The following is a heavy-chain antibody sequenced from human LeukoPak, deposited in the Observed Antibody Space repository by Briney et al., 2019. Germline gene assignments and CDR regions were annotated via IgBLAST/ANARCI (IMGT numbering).Heavy chain of an antibody. CDR3: ARGYCSGGSCYSVENWFDP. CDR2: INPNIGGT. CDR1: GYTFTGYY. V-gene: IGHV1-2*02. D-gene: IGHD2-15*01. J-gene: IGHJ5*02. Sequence: ASVKVSCKAAGYTFTGYYMCWVRQAPGQGLEWMGRINPNIGGTNYAQKFQGRVTITRDKSISTAYMDLSRVSSDDTAVYYCARGYCSGGSCYSVENWFDPWGQGNLVTVSS.